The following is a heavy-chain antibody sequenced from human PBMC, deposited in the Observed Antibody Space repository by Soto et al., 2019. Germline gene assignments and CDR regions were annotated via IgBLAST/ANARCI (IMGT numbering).Heavy chain of an antibody. CDR2: ISSSSSYI. Sequence: KPGGSLRLSCAASGFTFSSYSMNWVRQAPGKGLEWVSSISSSSSYIYYADSVKGRFTISRDNAKNSLYLQMNSLRAEDTAVYYCTSLGITEKSSPGPWGQGTLVTVSS. CDR3: TSLGITEKSSPGP. V-gene: IGHV3-21*01. J-gene: IGHJ5*02. CDR1: GFTFSSYS. D-gene: IGHD1-20*01.